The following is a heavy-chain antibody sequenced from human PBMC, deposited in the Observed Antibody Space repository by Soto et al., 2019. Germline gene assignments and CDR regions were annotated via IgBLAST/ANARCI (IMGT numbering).Heavy chain of an antibody. V-gene: IGHV4-59*01. D-gene: IGHD6-6*01. CDR2: IYYSGST. Sequence: SENLSLTCTVSGGSISSYYWSWIRQPPGKGLEWIGYIYYSGSTNYNPSLKSRVTISVDTSKNQFSLKLSSVTAADTAVYYCAREGTGGQLAPFDYWGQGTLVTVSS. CDR1: GGSISSYY. CDR3: AREGTGGQLAPFDY. J-gene: IGHJ4*02.